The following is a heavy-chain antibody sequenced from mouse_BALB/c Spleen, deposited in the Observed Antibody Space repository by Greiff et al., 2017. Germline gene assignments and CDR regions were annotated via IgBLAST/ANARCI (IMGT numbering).Heavy chain of an antibody. J-gene: IGHJ4*01. V-gene: IGHV3-2*02. CDR2: ISYSGST. Sequence: EVKLMESGPGLVKPSQSLSLTCTVTGYSITSDYAWNWIRQFPGNKLEWMGYISYSGSTSYNPSLKSRISITRDTSKNQFFLQLNSVTTEDTATYYCARAWDVDAMDYWGQGTSVTVSS. CDR1: GYSITSDYA. CDR3: ARAWDVDAMDY. D-gene: IGHD4-1*01.